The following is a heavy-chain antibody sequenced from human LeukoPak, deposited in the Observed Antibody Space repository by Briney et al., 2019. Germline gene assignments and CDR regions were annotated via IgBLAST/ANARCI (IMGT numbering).Heavy chain of an antibody. D-gene: IGHD2-2*01. V-gene: IGHV3-23*01. CDR1: GFTFSSYA. CDR2: ISGSGGST. J-gene: IGHJ5*02. Sequence: PGRSLRLSCAASGFTFSSYAMSWVRQAPGKGLEWVSAISGSGGSTYYADSVKGRFTISRDNSKNTLYLQMNSLRAEDTAVYYCAKSQDIVVVPAAMGQAWGQGTLVTVSS. CDR3: AKSQDIVVVPAAMGQA.